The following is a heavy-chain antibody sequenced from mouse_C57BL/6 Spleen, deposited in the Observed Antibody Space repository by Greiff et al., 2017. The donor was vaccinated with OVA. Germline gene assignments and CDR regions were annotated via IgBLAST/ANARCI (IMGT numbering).Heavy chain of an antibody. CDR3: ARVSNYPYYYAMDY. J-gene: IGHJ4*01. V-gene: IGHV3-6*01. CDR1: GYSITSGYY. Sequence: EVKLQESGPGLVKPSQSLSLTCSVPGYSITSGYYWNWIRQFPGNKLEWMGYISYDGSNNYNPSLKNRISITRDTSKNQFFLKLNSVTTEDTATYYCARVSNYPYYYAMDYWGQGTSVTVSS. D-gene: IGHD2-5*01. CDR2: ISYDGSN.